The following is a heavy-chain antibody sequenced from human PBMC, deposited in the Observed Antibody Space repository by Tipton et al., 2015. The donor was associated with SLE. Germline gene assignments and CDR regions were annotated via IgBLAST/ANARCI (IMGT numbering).Heavy chain of an antibody. CDR2: IYYSGRT. D-gene: IGHD4-17*01. J-gene: IGHJ3*02. Sequence: TPSLTCTVSGGSISSGGYYWNWIRQHPGKGLEWIGYIYYSGRTYYNPSLKSRITISVDMSKNQFSLKLNSVTAADTAVYYCARDVNDYGADAFDIWGQGTTVPVPS. CDR3: ARDVNDYGADAFDI. V-gene: IGHV4-31*03. CDR1: GGSISSGGYY.